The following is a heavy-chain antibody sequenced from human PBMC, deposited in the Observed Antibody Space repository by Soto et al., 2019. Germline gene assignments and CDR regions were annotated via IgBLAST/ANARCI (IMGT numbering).Heavy chain of an antibody. V-gene: IGHV3-23*01. Sequence: EVQLLESGGDLVQPGGSLRLSCTASGFTFSNFAMNWVRQAPGKGLEWVSAISNSGGGTYYAASVRGRFTISRDNSKNTVYLKMRSLRIEDTAIYFCAKDLLRMNGSGSDHWGLGALVPVSS. D-gene: IGHD3-10*01. J-gene: IGHJ4*02. CDR1: GFTFSNFA. CDR3: AKDLLRMNGSGSDH. CDR2: ISNSGGGT.